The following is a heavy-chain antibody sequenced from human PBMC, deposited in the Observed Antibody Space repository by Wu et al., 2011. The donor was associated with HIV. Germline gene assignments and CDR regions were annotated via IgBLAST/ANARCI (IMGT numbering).Heavy chain of an antibody. CDR1: GYTLISYG. V-gene: IGHV1-18*01. J-gene: IGHJ6*02. CDR3: ARTTDSSGPYYYYVMDV. CDR2: ISAYNADT. D-gene: IGHD3-22*01. Sequence: QIQLVQSGAEVQKPGASVTVSCKASGYTLISYGISWVRQAPGQGPEWMGWISAYNADTNYAQKFQGRVTITTDESTSTAYMELSSLRSEDTAVYYCARTTDSSGPYYYYVMDVWGQGTTVTVSS.